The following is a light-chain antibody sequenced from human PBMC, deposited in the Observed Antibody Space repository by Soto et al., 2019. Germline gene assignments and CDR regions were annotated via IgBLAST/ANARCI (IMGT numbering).Light chain of an antibody. CDR3: SSYPISSPSYV. V-gene: IGLV2-14*01. Sequence: QSVLTQPASVSGSPGQSITISCTGTSSDVGGYNYVSWYQQHPGKAPKLMIYDVSNRPSGVSNRFSGSKSGNTASLPISALHAEYEADYYCSSYPISSPSYVFGTGTKVTDL. J-gene: IGLJ1*01. CDR1: SSDVGGYNY. CDR2: DVS.